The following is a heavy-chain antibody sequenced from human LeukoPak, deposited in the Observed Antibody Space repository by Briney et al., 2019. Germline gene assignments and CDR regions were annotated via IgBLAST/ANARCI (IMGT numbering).Heavy chain of an antibody. Sequence: TGGSLRLSCAASGFTFNSYAMSWVRQAPGKGLECVSAISPGGSDTYYADSVRGRFTISRDNSKNTLYLQMSSLRAEDSAVYYCAKRGGYETMAAFDYWGQGTLVTVSS. CDR3: AKRGGYETMAAFDY. CDR1: GFTFNSYA. CDR2: ISPGGSDT. V-gene: IGHV3-23*01. J-gene: IGHJ4*02. D-gene: IGHD3-10*01.